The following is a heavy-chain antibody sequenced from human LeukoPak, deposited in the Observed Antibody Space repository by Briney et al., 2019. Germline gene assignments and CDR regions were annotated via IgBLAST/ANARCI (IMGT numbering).Heavy chain of an antibody. CDR2: IRGSGGST. J-gene: IGHJ5*02. Sequence: GGTLRLSCEASGFTFSRYGMSWVRQAPGKGLEWVSAIRGSGGSTYYADSVKGRFTISRDNSKNTLYLQMNSLRAEDTAVYYCAKGDIVVDNWFDPWGREPWSPSPQ. V-gene: IGHV3-23*01. D-gene: IGHD2-2*01. CDR3: AKGDIVVDNWFDP. CDR1: GFTFSRYG.